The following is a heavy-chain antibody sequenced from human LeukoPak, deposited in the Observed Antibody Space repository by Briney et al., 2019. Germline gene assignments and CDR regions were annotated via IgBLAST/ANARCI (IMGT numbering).Heavy chain of an antibody. CDR3: ARATLKDGYNWNY. CDR2: FDPEDGET. CDR1: GYTLTELS. Sequence: ASVKVSCKVSGYTLTELSMHWVRQAPGKGLEWMGGFDPEDGETIYAQKFQGRVTITADKSTSTAYMELSSLRSEDTAVYYCARATLKDGYNWNYWGQGTLVTVSS. J-gene: IGHJ4*02. D-gene: IGHD5-24*01. V-gene: IGHV1-24*01.